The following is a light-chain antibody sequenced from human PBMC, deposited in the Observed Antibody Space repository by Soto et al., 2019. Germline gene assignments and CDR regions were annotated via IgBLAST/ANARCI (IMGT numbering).Light chain of an antibody. CDR2: GSF. J-gene: IGKJ1*01. V-gene: IGKV1-39*01. CDR3: QQTFSAPQT. CDR1: QSVAGY. Sequence: DIQMTQSPSSLSASVGDTVTITFRASQSVAGYLNWYHQRPGQAPKLLIYGSFTLQGGVPSRFSGTGYGTDFTLTISSLQPEDVATYYCQQTFSAPQTFGHGTKVDIK.